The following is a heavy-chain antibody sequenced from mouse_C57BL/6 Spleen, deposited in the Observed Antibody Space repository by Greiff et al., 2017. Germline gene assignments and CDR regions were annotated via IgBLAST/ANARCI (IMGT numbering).Heavy chain of an antibody. V-gene: IGHV5-15*01. CDR2: ISNLAYSI. J-gene: IGHJ4*01. CDR1: GFTFSDYG. Sequence: EVNVVESGGGLVQPGGSLKLSCAASGFTFSDYGMAWVRQAPRKGPEWVAFISNLAYSIYYADTVTGRFTISRENAKNTLYLEMSSLRSEDTAMYYCARLYYGNPYARDYWGQGTSVTVSS. CDR3: ARLYYGNPYARDY. D-gene: IGHD2-1*01.